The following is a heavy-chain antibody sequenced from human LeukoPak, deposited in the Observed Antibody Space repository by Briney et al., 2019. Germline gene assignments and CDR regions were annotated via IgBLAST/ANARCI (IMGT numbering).Heavy chain of an antibody. Sequence: GGSLRLSCAASGFTFRSYGIHWVRQTPGKGLEWVTMIWHDGSNKYYADSVKGRFTISRDNSKNTLYLQMNSLRAEDTAVYYCARDFLAAAGTDYWGQGTLVTVSS. CDR3: ARDFLAAAGTDY. D-gene: IGHD6-13*01. J-gene: IGHJ4*02. CDR1: GFTFRSYG. V-gene: IGHV3-33*01. CDR2: IWHDGSNK.